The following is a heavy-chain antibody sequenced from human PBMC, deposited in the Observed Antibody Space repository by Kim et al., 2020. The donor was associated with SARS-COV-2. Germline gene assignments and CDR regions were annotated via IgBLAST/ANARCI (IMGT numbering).Heavy chain of an antibody. D-gene: IGHD3-10*01. CDR1: GYTFTSYG. CDR3: ARETYYYGSGSYVPPLDDAFDI. CDR2: ISAYNGNT. J-gene: IGHJ3*02. V-gene: IGHV1-18*01. Sequence: ASVKVSCKASGYTFTSYGISWVRQAPGQGLEWMGWISAYNGNTNYAQKLQGRVTMTTDTSTSTAYMELRSLRSDDTAVYYCARETYYYGSGSYVPPLDDAFDIWGQGTMVTVSS.